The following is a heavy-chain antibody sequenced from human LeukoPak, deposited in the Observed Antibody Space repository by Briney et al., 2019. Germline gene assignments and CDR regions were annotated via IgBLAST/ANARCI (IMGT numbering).Heavy chain of an antibody. D-gene: IGHD3-10*01. CDR3: ARDESMVRGVINSVWFDP. J-gene: IGHJ5*02. CDR1: GYTFTSYY. Sequence: GAPVKVSCKASGYTFTSYYMHWVRQAPGQGLEWMGIINPSGGSTSYAQKFQGRVTMTRDTSTSTVYMELSSLRSEDTAVYYCARDESMVRGVINSVWFDPWGQGTLVTVSS. CDR2: INPSGGST. V-gene: IGHV1-46*01.